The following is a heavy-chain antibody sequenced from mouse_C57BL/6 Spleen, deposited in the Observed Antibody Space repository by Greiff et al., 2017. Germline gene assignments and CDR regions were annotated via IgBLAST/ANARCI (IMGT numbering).Heavy chain of an antibody. CDR2: IDPNSGGT. Sequence: QVQLQQPGAELVKPGASVKLSCKASGYTFTSYWMHWVKQRPGRGLEWIGRIDPNSGGTKYNEKFKSKATLTVDKPSSTAYMQLSRLAYEDSAVYYCAREDDYDEYYYAMDYWGQGTSVTVAS. CDR3: AREDDYDEYYYAMDY. D-gene: IGHD2-4*01. J-gene: IGHJ4*01. V-gene: IGHV1-72*01. CDR1: GYTFTSYW.